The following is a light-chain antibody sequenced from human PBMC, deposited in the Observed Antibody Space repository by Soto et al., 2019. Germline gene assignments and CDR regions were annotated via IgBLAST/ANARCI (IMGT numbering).Light chain of an antibody. Sequence: DIQLTQSPSSVSASVGDRVTIACRATQHVDRWLAWFKQKPGKAPELLIYGASVLESWVPSRFNGSRSWTDFTLTISGLQPEDFATYYCHQAHTFPYTFGPGTKVDMK. J-gene: IGKJ3*01. CDR3: HQAHTFPYT. CDR1: QHVDRW. V-gene: IGKV1-12*01. CDR2: GAS.